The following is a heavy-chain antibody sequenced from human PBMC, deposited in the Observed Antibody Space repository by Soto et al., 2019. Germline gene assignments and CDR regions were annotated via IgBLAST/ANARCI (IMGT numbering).Heavy chain of an antibody. CDR1: GFTFSNYW. Sequence: GVSLRLSCIASGFTFSNYWMHWVRQTPEKGLVWISHTDSDGSFTTYADSVKGRFTISRDNTKNTLYLQMNSLRAEDTAVYYYEKDRYDDSSGNYGYWGQGTLVTVSS. J-gene: IGHJ4*02. V-gene: IGHV3-74*01. D-gene: IGHD3-22*01. CDR2: TDSDGSFT. CDR3: EKDRYDDSSGNYGY.